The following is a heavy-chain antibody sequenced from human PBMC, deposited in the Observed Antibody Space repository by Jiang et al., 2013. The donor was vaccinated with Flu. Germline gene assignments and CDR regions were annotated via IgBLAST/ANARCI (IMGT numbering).Heavy chain of an antibody. CDR3: ARGRFRAGNENWFDP. V-gene: IGHV6-1*01. J-gene: IGHJ5*02. CDR2: RYYRTTWFS. CDR1: GDFVSSNSAA. Sequence: SLTCVISGDFVSSNSAAWNWIRQSPSRGLEWLGGRYYRTTWFSDYAGSVRSRITIDADVSKNQFSLQLDSVTPDDTAVYYCARGRFRAGNENWFDPWGQGSLVTVSS.